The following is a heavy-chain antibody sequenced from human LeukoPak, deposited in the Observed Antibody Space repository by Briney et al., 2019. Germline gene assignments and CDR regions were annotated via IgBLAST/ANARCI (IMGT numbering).Heavy chain of an antibody. J-gene: IGHJ3*02. D-gene: IGHD6-13*01. CDR2: INPSGGST. Sequence: GASVKVSCKASGYTFTSYYMHWVRQAPGQGLEWMGIINPSGGSTSYAQKFQGRVTMTRDTSTSTVYMELSSLRSEDTAVYYCASPMIAAAGTDDAFDIWGQGTMVTVSS. V-gene: IGHV1-46*01. CDR3: ASPMIAAAGTDDAFDI. CDR1: GYTFTSYY.